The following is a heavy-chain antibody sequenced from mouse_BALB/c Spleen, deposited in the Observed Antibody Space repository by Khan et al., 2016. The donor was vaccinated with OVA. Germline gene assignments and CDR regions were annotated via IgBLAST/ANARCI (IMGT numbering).Heavy chain of an antibody. CDR1: GYTFTDYY. D-gene: IGHD1-2*01. CDR2: ISPGSGDT. V-gene: IGHV1-77*01. Sequence: QVQLQQSGAELARPGASVKLSWKASGYTFTDYYINWVKQRTGQGLEWIGEISPGSGDTYYNERFKGKATLTADKSSSTAYMQLSSLTSEASAVXFCARRNYFGYTFAYWGQGTLVTVSA. CDR3: ARRNYFGYTFAY. J-gene: IGHJ3*01.